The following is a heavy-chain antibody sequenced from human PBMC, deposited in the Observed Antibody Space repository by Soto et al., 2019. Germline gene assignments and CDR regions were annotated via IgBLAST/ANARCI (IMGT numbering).Heavy chain of an antibody. CDR2: IIPIFPTT. CDR3: ALDKARLQLGGNDYYAMDV. V-gene: IGHV1-69*12. Sequence: QVQLVQSGAEVKKPGSSVTVSCKASGGTFGNSAISWVRQAPGQGLEWMGGIIPIFPTTDYAQKFQGRVTITADEAKSTAYMELTSLISEDTAVYYWALDKARLQLGGNDYYAMDVWGQGTTVTVSS. J-gene: IGHJ6*02. D-gene: IGHD5-12*01. CDR1: GGTFGNSA.